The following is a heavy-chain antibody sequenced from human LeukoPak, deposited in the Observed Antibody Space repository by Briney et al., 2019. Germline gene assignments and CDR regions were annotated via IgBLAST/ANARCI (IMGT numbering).Heavy chain of an antibody. CDR1: GFTFSSYA. CDR3: VKSLDRHYYDIHGPLSH. D-gene: IGHD3-22*01. J-gene: IGHJ4*02. CDR2: ISGSGGST. Sequence: GGSLRLSCAASGFTFSSYAMSWVRQAPGKGLEWVSAISGSGGSTYYADSVKGRFTISRDNSKNTLYLQMNSLRAEDTAVYYCVKSLDRHYYDIHGPLSHWGQGTLVTVSS. V-gene: IGHV3-23*01.